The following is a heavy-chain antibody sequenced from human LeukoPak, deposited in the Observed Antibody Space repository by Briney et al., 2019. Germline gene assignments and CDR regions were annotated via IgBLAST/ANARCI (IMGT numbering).Heavy chain of an antibody. V-gene: IGHV1-2*02. CDR2: INPNSGGT. CDR1: RYTFTGYY. CDR3: ARTYCGGDCYPKDY. D-gene: IGHD2-21*02. J-gene: IGHJ4*02. Sequence: ASVKVSCKASRYTFTGYYMHWVRQAPGQGLEWMGWINPNSGGTNYAQKFQGRVTMTRDTSISTAYMELSRLRSDDTAVYYCARTYCGGDCYPKDYWGQGTLVTVSS.